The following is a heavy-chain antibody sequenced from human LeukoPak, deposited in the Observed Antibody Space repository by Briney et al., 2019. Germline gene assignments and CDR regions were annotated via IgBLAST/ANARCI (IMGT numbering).Heavy chain of an antibody. CDR2: IYSGGST. CDR3: ARGPRYSYYYYYGMDV. V-gene: IGHV3-66*01. Sequence: GGSLRLPCAAPGFTVSSNYMSWVRQAPGKGLEWGSVIYSGGSTYYADSVKGRFTISRDNSKNTLYLQMNSLRAEDTAVYYCARGPRYSYYYYYGMDVWGQGTTVTVSS. D-gene: IGHD5-18*01. J-gene: IGHJ6*02. CDR1: GFTVSSNY.